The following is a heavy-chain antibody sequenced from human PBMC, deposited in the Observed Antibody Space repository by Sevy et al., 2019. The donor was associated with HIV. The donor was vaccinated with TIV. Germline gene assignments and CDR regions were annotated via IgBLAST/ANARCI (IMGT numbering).Heavy chain of an antibody. V-gene: IGHV3-66*01. CDR2: IYSGGTT. D-gene: IGHD6-13*01. J-gene: IGHJ6*02. CDR3: ARESSSTWQAGYYGMAV. CDR1: GFTVSSDY. Sequence: GGSLRLSCAASGFTVSSDYMTWVRQAPGKGLEWVSVIYSGGTTYYEDSVKGRFTISRDNSKNTVYLQVNSLRAEDTAVYYCARESSSTWQAGYYGMAVWGQGTTVTVSS.